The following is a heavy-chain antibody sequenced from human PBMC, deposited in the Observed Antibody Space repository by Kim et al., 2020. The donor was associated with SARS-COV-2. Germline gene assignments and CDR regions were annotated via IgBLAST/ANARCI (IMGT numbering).Heavy chain of an antibody. CDR2: INHSGST. CDR3: ARGGSVSVWGSYRQYNWFDP. CDR1: GGSFSGYY. V-gene: IGHV4-34*01. D-gene: IGHD3-16*02. J-gene: IGHJ5*02. Sequence: SETLSLTCAVYGGSFSGYYWSWIRQPPGKGLEWIGEINHSGSTNYNPSLKSRVTISVDTSKNQFSLKLSSVTAADTAVYYCARGGSVSVWGSYRQYNWFDPWGQGTLVTVSS.